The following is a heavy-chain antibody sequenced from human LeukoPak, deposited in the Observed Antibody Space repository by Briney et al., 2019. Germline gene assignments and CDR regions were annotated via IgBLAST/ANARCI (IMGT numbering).Heavy chain of an antibody. J-gene: IGHJ6*02. D-gene: IGHD2-2*01. CDR3: ARAGYCSSTSCSYYYYYYGMDV. CDR1: GFTFSSYW. V-gene: IGHV3-7*01. CDR2: IKQDGSEK. Sequence: GGSLRLSCAASGFTFSSYWMSWVRQAPGKGLEWVANIKQDGSEKYYVDSVKGRFTISRDNAKNSLYLQMNSLRAEDTAVYYCARAGYCSSTSCSYYYYYYGMDVWAKGPRSPSP.